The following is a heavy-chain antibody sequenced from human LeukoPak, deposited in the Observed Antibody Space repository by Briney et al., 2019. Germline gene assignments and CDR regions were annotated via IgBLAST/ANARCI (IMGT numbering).Heavy chain of an antibody. CDR3: AKDYDILTGYPTTGYYMDV. Sequence: GGSLRLSCAASGFTFSSYGMHWVRQAPGKGLEWVAFIRYDGSNKYYADSVKGRFTISRDNSKNTLYLQMNSLRAEDTAVYYCAKDYDILTGYPTTGYYMDVWGKGTTVTVSS. CDR1: GFTFSSYG. CDR2: IRYDGSNK. V-gene: IGHV3-30*02. J-gene: IGHJ6*03. D-gene: IGHD3-9*01.